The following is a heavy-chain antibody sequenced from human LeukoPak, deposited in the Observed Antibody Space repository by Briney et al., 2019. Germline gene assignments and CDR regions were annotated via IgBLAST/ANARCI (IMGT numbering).Heavy chain of an antibody. J-gene: IGHJ4*02. D-gene: IGHD2-15*01. CDR2: IHIGGST. Sequence: AGGSLRLSCAASGFTFSNAWMSWVRQAPGKGLEWIGSIHIGGSTYYNPSFKSRVTISVDTSKNQFSLKLRSVTAADTAMYYCARLWSTDCSGGSCPHQPNSWGQGTLVTVSS. CDR1: GFTFSNAW. CDR3: ARLWSTDCSGGSCPHQPNS. V-gene: IGHV4-38-2*01.